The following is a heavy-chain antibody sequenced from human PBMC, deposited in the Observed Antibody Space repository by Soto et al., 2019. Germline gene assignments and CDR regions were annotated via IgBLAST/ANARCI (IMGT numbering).Heavy chain of an antibody. Sequence: GESLKISCKGSGYSFTSYWIGWVRQMPGKGLEWMGIIYPGDSDTSYSPSVQGQVTISAEKSISTAYLQWSSLKASDTAMYYCARVRDGYNYYYCGMDVWGQGTTVTVSS. CDR3: ARVRDGYNYYYCGMDV. V-gene: IGHV5-51*01. CDR2: IYPGDSDT. J-gene: IGHJ6*02. D-gene: IGHD5-12*01. CDR1: GYSFTSYW.